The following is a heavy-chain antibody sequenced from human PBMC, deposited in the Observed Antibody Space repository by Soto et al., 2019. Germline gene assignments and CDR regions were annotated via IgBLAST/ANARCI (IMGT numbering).Heavy chain of an antibody. CDR2: IYYSGST. Sequence: SETRSLTCTVSGGSISSSRYYWGWIRQPPGKGLEWIGSIYYSGSTYYNPSLKSRVTISVDTSKNQFSLKLSSVTAADTAVYYCARARVLCSGGSCAYYGMDVWGQGTTVT. D-gene: IGHD2-15*01. CDR3: ARARVLCSGGSCAYYGMDV. CDR1: GGSISSSRYY. J-gene: IGHJ6*02. V-gene: IGHV4-39*01.